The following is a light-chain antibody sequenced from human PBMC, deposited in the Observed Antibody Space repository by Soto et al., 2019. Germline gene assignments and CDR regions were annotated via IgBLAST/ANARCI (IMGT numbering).Light chain of an antibody. CDR1: SSNIGGNT. Sequence: QSVLTQPPSASGTPGQRVTISCSGGSSNIGGNTVNWYRQVPGTAPKLLIYSNNQRPSGVPDRLSGSKSGTSASLAISGRQSEDEADYYCAAWDDSLDGLYVFGTGTKLTVL. CDR2: SNN. V-gene: IGLV1-44*01. J-gene: IGLJ1*01. CDR3: AAWDDSLDGLYV.